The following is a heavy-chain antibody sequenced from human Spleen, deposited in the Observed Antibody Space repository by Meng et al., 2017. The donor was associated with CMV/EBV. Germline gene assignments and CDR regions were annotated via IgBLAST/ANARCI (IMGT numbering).Heavy chain of an antibody. CDR1: GFTFSSYS. CDR3: ARGNQLLPGPIDY. Sequence: GGSLRLSCAASGFTFSSYSMHWVRQAPGKGLEWVSSISSSSYIYYADSVKGRFTISRDNAKNSLYLQMNSLRAEDTAVYYCARGNQLLPGPIDYWGQGTLVTVSS. CDR2: ISSSSYI. J-gene: IGHJ4*02. D-gene: IGHD2-2*01. V-gene: IGHV3-21*01.